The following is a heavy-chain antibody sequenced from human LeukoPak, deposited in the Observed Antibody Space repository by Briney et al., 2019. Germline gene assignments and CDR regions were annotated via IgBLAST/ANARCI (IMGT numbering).Heavy chain of an antibody. CDR3: ARDRGANWFDP. CDR1: GFTVSSNY. Sequence: GGSLRLSCAASGFTVSSNYMSWVRQAPGKGLEWLSVIYTDGSTYYADSVKGRLTISRHNSKNTLDLQMNSLRDEDTAVYYCARDRGANWFDPWGQGTLVTVSS. D-gene: IGHD1-26*01. CDR2: IYTDGST. V-gene: IGHV3-53*04. J-gene: IGHJ5*02.